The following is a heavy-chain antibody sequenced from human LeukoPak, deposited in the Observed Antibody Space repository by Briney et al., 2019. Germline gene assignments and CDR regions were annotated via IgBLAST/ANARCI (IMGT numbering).Heavy chain of an antibody. CDR1: GGSLSSYY. J-gene: IGHJ4*02. CDR3: ARAQWGIAAAGYDY. V-gene: IGHV4-59*01. D-gene: IGHD6-13*01. Sequence: SETLSLTCTVSGGSLSSYYWSWIRQPPGKELEGIGYIYYSGSTKYNPSLTSQGPISVDTSKTQFSLKLSSGAAAATAVYYCARAQWGIAAAGYDYWGQGTLVTVSS. CDR2: IYYSGST.